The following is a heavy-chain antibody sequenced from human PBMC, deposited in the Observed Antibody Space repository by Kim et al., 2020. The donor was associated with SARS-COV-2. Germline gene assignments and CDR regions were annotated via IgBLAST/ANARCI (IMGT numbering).Heavy chain of an antibody. J-gene: IGHJ4*02. CDR3: AKSPPRYYDSSGYYDY. V-gene: IGHV3-33*06. CDR2: IWYDGSNK. D-gene: IGHD3-22*01. Sequence: GGSLRLSCAASGFTFSSYGMHWVRQAPGKGLEWVAVIWYDGSNKYYADSVKGRFTISRDNSKNTLYLQMNSLRAEDTAVYYCAKSPPRYYDSSGYYDYWGQGTLVTVSS. CDR1: GFTFSSYG.